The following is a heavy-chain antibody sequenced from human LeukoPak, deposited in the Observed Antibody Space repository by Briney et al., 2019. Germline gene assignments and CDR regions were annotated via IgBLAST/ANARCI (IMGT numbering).Heavy chain of an antibody. J-gene: IGHJ4*02. D-gene: IGHD1-26*01. Sequence: QTGGSLRLSCAASGFTFSSYGMHWVRQAPGKGLEWVAVIWYDGSNKYYADSVKGRFTIYRDNSKNTLYLQMNSLRAEDTAVYYCARVEFTSGSYHAFDYWGQGTLVTVSS. CDR3: ARVEFTSGSYHAFDY. V-gene: IGHV3-33*01. CDR1: GFTFSSYG. CDR2: IWYDGSNK.